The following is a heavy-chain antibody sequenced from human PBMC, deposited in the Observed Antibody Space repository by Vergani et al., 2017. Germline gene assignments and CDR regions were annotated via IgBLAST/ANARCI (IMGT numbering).Heavy chain of an antibody. CDR2: ISASDRPT. J-gene: IGHJ4*02. CDR1: GFTFIMHA. Sequence: EVQLLESGGGLVQPGGSLRLSCAASGFTFIMHAMSWVRQAPGKGLEWVSTISASDRPTHYADSVTGRFTISRDISKNTLFLHMNSLRPEDTAVYYCAGPQGTSAYYDGGFDYWGQGILVTVSS. D-gene: IGHD3-22*01. V-gene: IGHV3-23*01. CDR3: AGPQGTSAYYDGGFDY.